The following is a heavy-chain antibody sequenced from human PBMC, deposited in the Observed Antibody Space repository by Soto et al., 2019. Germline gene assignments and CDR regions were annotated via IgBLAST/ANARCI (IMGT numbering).Heavy chain of an antibody. Sequence: QWVRQARGQRLEWIGWIVIGSGNTNYAQKFQERVTITRDMSTSTAYMELSSLRSEDTAVYYCAAVWNWALDAFDIWGQGTMVTVSS. CDR3: AAVWNWALDAFDI. CDR2: IVIGSGNT. V-gene: IGHV1-58*01. J-gene: IGHJ3*02. D-gene: IGHD1-7*01.